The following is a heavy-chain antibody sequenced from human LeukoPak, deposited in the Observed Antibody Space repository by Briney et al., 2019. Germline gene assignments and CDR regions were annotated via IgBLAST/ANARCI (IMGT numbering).Heavy chain of an antibody. V-gene: IGHV4-4*02. CDR1: GGSIISTNW. CDR2: IYHTGGT. CDR3: ATGFGESTFDY. D-gene: IGHD3-10*01. Sequence: SETLSLTCAVSGGSIISTNWWTWVRQPPGKGLEWIGEIYHTGGTNRNPSLQSRVTISVDKSKNQFSLKLSSVTAADTAVYYCATGFGESTFDYWGQGTLVTVSS. J-gene: IGHJ4*02.